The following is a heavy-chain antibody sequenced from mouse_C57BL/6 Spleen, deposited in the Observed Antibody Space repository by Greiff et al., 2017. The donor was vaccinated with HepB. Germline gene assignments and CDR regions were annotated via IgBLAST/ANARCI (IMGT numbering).Heavy chain of an antibody. V-gene: IGHV6-3*01. Sequence: DVKLVESGGGLVQPGGSMKLSCVASGFTFSNYWMNWVRQSPEKGLEWVAQIRLKSDNYATHYAESVKGRFTISRDDSKSSVYLQMNNLRAEDTGIYYCTSLTTEFAYWGQGTLVTVSA. CDR2: IRLKSDNYAT. CDR1: GFTFSNYW. CDR3: TSLTTEFAY. J-gene: IGHJ3*01. D-gene: IGHD1-1*01.